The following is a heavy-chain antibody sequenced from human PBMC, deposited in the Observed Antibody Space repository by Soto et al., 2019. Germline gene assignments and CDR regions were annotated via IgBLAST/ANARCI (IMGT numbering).Heavy chain of an antibody. Sequence: SETLSLTCTVSGGSISSGGYYWSWIRQHPGKGLEWIGYIYYSGSTYYNPSLKSRVTISVDTSKNQFSLKLSSVTAADTAVYYGASGYRGYSYGMGYWGQGTLVTVSS. D-gene: IGHD5-18*01. CDR1: GGSISSGGYY. CDR3: ASGYRGYSYGMGY. CDR2: IYYSGST. J-gene: IGHJ4*02. V-gene: IGHV4-31*03.